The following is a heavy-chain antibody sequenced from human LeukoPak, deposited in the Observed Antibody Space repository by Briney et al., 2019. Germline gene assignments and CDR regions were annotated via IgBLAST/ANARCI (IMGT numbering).Heavy chain of an antibody. Sequence: KSSETLSLTCAVSGGSMSSTHYWSWIRHPPGKGLEWIGYINYYGSTNYNPSLKSRVTISIDTSSNHFSLRLTSVSAADTAVYYCAGRSGGYPNNWFDPWGQGILVTVSS. J-gene: IGHJ5*02. CDR1: GGSMSSTHY. CDR2: INYYGST. D-gene: IGHD1-26*01. CDR3: AGRSGGYPNNWFDP. V-gene: IGHV4-59*11.